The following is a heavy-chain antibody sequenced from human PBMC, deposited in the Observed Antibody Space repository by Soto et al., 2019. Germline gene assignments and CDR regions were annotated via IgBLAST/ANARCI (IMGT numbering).Heavy chain of an antibody. CDR3: ARSVAVPGAHIDY. CDR2: IYYSGST. CDR1: VGSISSGDYY. J-gene: IGHJ4*02. D-gene: IGHD6-19*01. Sequence: PSETLSLTCTVSVGSISSGDYYWSWIRQPPGKGLEWIGYIYYSGSTYYNPSLKSRVTISVDTSKNEFSLRLSSVTAADTAVYFCARSVAVPGAHIDYWGQGTQVTVSS. V-gene: IGHV4-30-4*02.